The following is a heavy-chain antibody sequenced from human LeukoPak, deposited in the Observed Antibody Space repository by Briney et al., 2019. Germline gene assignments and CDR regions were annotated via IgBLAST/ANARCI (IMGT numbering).Heavy chain of an antibody. CDR3: ARVYSSTYFDY. CDR1: GFTFSRYS. D-gene: IGHD6-13*01. Sequence: PGGSLRLSCAASGFTFSRYSMNWVRQAPGKGLEWVSYISSSSSSTYHADSVKGRFTISRDNSKNTLYLQMNSLRAEDTAVYYCARVYSSTYFDYWGQGTLVTVSS. V-gene: IGHV3-48*01. J-gene: IGHJ4*02. CDR2: ISSSSSST.